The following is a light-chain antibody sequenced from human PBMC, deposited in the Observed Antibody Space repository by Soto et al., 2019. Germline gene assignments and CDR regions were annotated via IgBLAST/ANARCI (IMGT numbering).Light chain of an antibody. J-gene: IGKJ3*01. Sequence: EIVLTQSPGTLSLSPGERATLSCRASQSVSSSYLAWYQQKPGQAPRLLIYGASSRATGIPDRFSGSGSGTDFTLTISRLEPEDFAVYYWQQYGSSPRTTTFGPGTKVDSK. CDR3: QQYGSSPRTTT. CDR2: GAS. V-gene: IGKV3-20*01. CDR1: QSVSSSY.